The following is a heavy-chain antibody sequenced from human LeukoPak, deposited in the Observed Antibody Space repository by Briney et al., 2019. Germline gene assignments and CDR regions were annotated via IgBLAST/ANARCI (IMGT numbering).Heavy chain of an antibody. CDR3: AREGVRGVSYYYGMDV. Sequence: SVKVSCKASGGTFSSYTISWVRQAPGQGLEWMGRIIPILGIANYAQKFQGRATITADKSTSTAYMELSSLRSEDTAVYYCAREGVRGVSYYYGMDVWGQGTTVTVSS. CDR1: GGTFSSYT. D-gene: IGHD3-10*01. CDR2: IIPILGIA. V-gene: IGHV1-69*04. J-gene: IGHJ6*02.